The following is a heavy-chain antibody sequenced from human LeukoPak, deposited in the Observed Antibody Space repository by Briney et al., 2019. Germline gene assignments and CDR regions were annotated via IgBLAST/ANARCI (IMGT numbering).Heavy chain of an antibody. CDR3: ARAGGYSYLDY. CDR2: INHSGST. Sequence: SETLSLTCAVYGGSFSGYHWSWIRQPPGKGLEWIGEINHSGSTNYNPSLQSRVTISVDPSKNQYSLKLSSVTAADTAVYYCARAGGYSYLDYWGQGTLVTVSS. D-gene: IGHD1-1*01. CDR1: GGSFSGYH. V-gene: IGHV4-34*01. J-gene: IGHJ4*02.